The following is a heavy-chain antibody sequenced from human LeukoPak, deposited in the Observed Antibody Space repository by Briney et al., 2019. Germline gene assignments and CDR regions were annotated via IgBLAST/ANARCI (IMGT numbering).Heavy chain of an antibody. CDR3: AREIKYGGRYNWFDP. CDR2: IIPIFGTA. CDR1: GGTFSSYA. D-gene: IGHD4-23*01. J-gene: IGHJ5*02. Sequence: SVKVSCKASGGTFSSYAISWVRQAPGQGLEWMGGIIPIFGTANYAQKFQGRVTITADESTSTAYMELSSLRSEDTAVYYCAREIKYGGRYNWFDPWGQGTLVTVSS. V-gene: IGHV1-69*01.